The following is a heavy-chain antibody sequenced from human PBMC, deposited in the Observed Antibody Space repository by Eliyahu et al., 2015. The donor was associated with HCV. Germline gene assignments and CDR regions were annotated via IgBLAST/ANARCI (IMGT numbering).Heavy chain of an antibody. D-gene: IGHD3-16*01. V-gene: IGHV1-69*01. CDR1: GGTFSSFH. J-gene: IGHJ3*02. Sequence: KKPGSAVKVSCQASGGTFSSFHVAWVRQAPGRGLEWMGAIIPIFGTTNYAQKFQGRATIAADESTSTAYMELSSLSSDDTAVYYCARDRGRDAFDIWGQGTMVTVSS. CDR3: ARDRGRDAFDI. CDR2: IIPIFGTT.